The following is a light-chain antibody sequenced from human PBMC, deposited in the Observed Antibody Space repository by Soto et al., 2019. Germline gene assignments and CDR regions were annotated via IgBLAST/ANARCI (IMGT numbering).Light chain of an antibody. Sequence: EIVLTQSPGTLSLSPGERATLSCRASQSVSSSYVAWYQQKPGQAPRLLIYGASTRATGIPARFSGSGSGTEFTLTIRSLQSEGFAVYYCQQYNNWPPWTFGQGTMVDI. CDR2: GAS. CDR1: QSVSSS. J-gene: IGKJ1*01. V-gene: IGKV3-15*01. CDR3: QQYNNWPPWT.